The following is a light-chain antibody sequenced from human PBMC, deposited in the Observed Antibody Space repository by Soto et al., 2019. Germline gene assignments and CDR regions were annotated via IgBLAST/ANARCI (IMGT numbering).Light chain of an antibody. CDR2: AVS. CDR3: CSYAGSSTLL. V-gene: IGLV2-23*02. J-gene: IGLJ3*02. Sequence: QSALTQPASVSGSPGQSITVYCTGTSSDIGSYNLVSWYQHHPGKAPKLMIYAVSKRPSGVSSRFSGSKSGNTASLTISGLQAEDEADYFCCSYAGSSTLLFGGGTKVTVL. CDR1: SSDIGSYNL.